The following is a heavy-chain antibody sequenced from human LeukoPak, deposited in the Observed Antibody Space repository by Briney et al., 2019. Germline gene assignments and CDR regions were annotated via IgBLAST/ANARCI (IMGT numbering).Heavy chain of an antibody. CDR2: LGISSGNT. V-gene: IGHV3-48*04. J-gene: IGHJ4*02. D-gene: IGHD5-24*01. CDR3: ARDYNYAFDN. CDR1: GFTFSHYS. Sequence: GGSLRLSCVASGFTFSHYSMNWVRQAPGKGLEWISYLGISSGNTKYADSVKGQFTIFGDSAKKSLYLQMTRLRVEDTAVYYCARDYNYAFDNWGQGTLVTVSS.